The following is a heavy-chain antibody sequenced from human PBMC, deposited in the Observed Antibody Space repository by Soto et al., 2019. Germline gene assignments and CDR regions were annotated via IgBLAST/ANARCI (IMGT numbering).Heavy chain of an antibody. CDR3: VRDHRWAFDF. D-gene: IGHD2-15*01. CDR2: ISVGGGSI. CDR1: GFTFSSYA. V-gene: IGHV3-48*02. Sequence: EVQLVESGGGLVQPGGSLRVSCVASGFTFSSYALNWVRQAPGKGLEWVSYISVGGGSIFYADSVKGRFTISRGDATNSLYLQXXXXRDEDTAVYYCVRDHRWAFDFWGQGTMVTVSS. J-gene: IGHJ3*01.